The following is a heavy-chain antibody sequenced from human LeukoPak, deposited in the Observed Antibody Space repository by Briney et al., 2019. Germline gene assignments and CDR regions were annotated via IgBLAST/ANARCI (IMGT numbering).Heavy chain of an antibody. Sequence: ASVKVSCKASGYTFTGYYMHWVRQAPGQGLEWMGRINPNSGGTNYAQKFQDRVTMTRDTSTSTAYMELSRLRSDDTAVYYCARYSGSHPAAFDIWGRGTMVTVSS. J-gene: IGHJ3*02. CDR3: ARYSGSHPAAFDI. CDR1: GYTFTGYY. V-gene: IGHV1-2*06. CDR2: INPNSGGT. D-gene: IGHD1-26*01.